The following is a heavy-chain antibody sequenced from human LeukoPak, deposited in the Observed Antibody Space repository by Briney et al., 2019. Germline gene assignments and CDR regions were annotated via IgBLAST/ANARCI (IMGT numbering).Heavy chain of an antibody. D-gene: IGHD6-13*01. Sequence: PGGSLRLSCAASGFTFSSYSMNWVRQAPGKGLEWVSSISGSSSYIYYADSVKGRFTISRDNAKNSLYLQMNSLRAEDTAVYYCARDVAAAGLFDYWGQGTLVTVSS. V-gene: IGHV3-21*01. CDR1: GFTFSSYS. CDR3: ARDVAAAGLFDY. CDR2: ISGSSSYI. J-gene: IGHJ4*02.